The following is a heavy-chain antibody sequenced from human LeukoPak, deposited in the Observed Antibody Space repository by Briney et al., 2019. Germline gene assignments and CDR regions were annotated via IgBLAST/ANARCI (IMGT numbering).Heavy chain of an antibody. CDR3: AKDTSYGMDV. CDR2: IWYDGSNE. V-gene: IGHV3-33*06. Sequence: PGKSLRLSCAASGFSFRSYAMHWVRQAPGKGLEWVTFIWYDGSNEYYADSVKGRFTTSRDNSTNTLYLQMNSLRAEDTAVYYCAKDTSYGMDVWGQGTTVTVSS. J-gene: IGHJ6*02. CDR1: GFSFRSYA.